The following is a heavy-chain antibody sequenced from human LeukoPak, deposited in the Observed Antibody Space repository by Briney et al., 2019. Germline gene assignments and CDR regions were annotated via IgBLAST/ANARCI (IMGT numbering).Heavy chain of an antibody. CDR1: GYRFTSYW. Sequence: LGESLKISCKGSGYRFTSYWIAWVRQVPGKGLEWMGIIYPGDSDTRYSPSFQGQVTISADKSISTAYLQWSSLKASDTAMYYCARTSSSWYEPPLDYWGQGTLVTVSS. V-gene: IGHV5-51*01. J-gene: IGHJ4*02. CDR3: ARTSSSWYEPPLDY. D-gene: IGHD6-13*01. CDR2: IYPGDSDT.